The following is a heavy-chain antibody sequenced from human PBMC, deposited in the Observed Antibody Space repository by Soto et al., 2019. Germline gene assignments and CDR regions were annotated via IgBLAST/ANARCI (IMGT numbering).Heavy chain of an antibody. D-gene: IGHD3-10*01. V-gene: IGHV3-30-3*01. CDR1: GFTFSSYA. CDR3: ARGLLWFGEIDY. Sequence: PGGSLRLSCAASGFTFSSYAMHWVRQAPGKGLEWVAVISYDGSNKYYADSVKGRFTISRDNSKNTLYLQMNSLRAEDTAVYYCARGLLWFGEIDYWGQGTLVTVSS. CDR2: ISYDGSNK. J-gene: IGHJ4*02.